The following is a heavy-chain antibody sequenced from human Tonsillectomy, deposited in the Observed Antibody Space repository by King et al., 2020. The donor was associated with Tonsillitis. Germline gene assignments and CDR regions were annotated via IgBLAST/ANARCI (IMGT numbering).Heavy chain of an antibody. V-gene: IGHV1-2*02. J-gene: IGHJ5*02. CDR2: TNPDSGGK. CDR3: AKTPPASAYADFWRGIYPNWFDP. D-gene: IGHD3-3*01. Sequence: QLVQSGAEVKKPGASVKVSCKASGYTFTGYYMHWVRQAPGQGLEWMGWTNPDSGGKNYAQKFQGRVTMPRDTSISTAYMELSNLTPDDTAVYFCAKTPPASAYADFWRGIYPNWFDPWGQGTLVTVSS. CDR1: GYTFTGYY.